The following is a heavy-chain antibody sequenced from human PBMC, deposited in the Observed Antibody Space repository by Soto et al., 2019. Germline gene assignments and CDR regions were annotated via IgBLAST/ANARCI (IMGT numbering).Heavy chain of an antibody. J-gene: IGHJ3*02. CDR3: ARTYYYDSSGYYDAFDI. D-gene: IGHD3-22*01. CDR1: GFTFSSYA. CDR2: ISYDGSNK. V-gene: IGHV3-30-3*01. Sequence: QVQLVESGGGVVQPGRSLRLSCAASGFTFSSYAMHWVRQAPGKGLEWVAVISYDGSNKYYADSVKGRFTISRDNSKNTLDLQMNSLRAEDTAVYYCARTYYYDSSGYYDAFDIWGQGTMVTVSS.